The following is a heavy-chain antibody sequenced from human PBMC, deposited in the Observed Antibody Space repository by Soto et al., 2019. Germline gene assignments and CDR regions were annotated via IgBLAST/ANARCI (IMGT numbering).Heavy chain of an antibody. Sequence: EVQLAESGGGLVKPGGSLRLSCAASGFSFSKAWMNWVRQAPGKGLEWVGRIRSRSGTTDYAAPVKGRFTISRDDSKYTLYLQMNSLKVEDTAVYFCTTSGNPNIVDHWGQGTLVIVSS. CDR3: TTSGNPNIVDH. CDR1: GFSFSKAW. V-gene: IGHV3-15*07. CDR2: IRSRSGTT. J-gene: IGHJ4*02.